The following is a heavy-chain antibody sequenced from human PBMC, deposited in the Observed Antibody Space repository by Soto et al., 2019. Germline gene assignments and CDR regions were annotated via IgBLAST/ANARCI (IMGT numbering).Heavy chain of an antibody. CDR2: IYYSGST. D-gene: IGHD3-16*01. J-gene: IGHJ4*02. Sequence: SETLSLTCTVSGGSISSSSYYWGWIRQPPGKGLEWIGSIYYSGSTYYNPSLKSRVTISVDTSKNQFSLKLSSVTAADTAVYYCARHLMLGVGVWGQGTLVTVSS. V-gene: IGHV4-39*01. CDR1: GGSISSSSYY. CDR3: ARHLMLGVGV.